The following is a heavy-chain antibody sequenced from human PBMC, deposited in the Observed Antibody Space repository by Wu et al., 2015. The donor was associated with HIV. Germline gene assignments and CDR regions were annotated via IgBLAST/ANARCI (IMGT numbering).Heavy chain of an antibody. CDR1: GYTFSSYD. Sequence: QVQLVQSGAEVKKPGASVKVSCKASGYTFSSYDINWVRQATGRGLEWMGWVNPKSGNTGYAQKFQGRVTITRNTSTKTAYMELSSLRSEDTAVYYCARSITVLVVLIYGWFDPWGQGTLVTVSS. D-gene: IGHD3-3*01. CDR3: ARSITVLVVLIYGWFDP. CDR2: VNPKSGNT. J-gene: IGHJ5*02. V-gene: IGHV1-8*03.